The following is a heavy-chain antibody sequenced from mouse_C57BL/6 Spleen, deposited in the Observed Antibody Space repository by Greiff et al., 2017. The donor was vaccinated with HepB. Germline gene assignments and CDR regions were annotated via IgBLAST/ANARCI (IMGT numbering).Heavy chain of an antibody. J-gene: IGHJ2*01. CDR3: ARSNSIYDDYDVFDY. Sequence: QVQLQQSGAELVRPGTSVKLSCKASGYAFTNYFIDWVKQRPGQGLVWIGVINPGSGGTNYNEKFKGKATLTADKSSSTAYMQLSSLTSEDSAVYFCARSNSIYDDYDVFDYWGQGTTLTVSS. CDR2: INPGSGGT. CDR1: GYAFTNYF. D-gene: IGHD2-4*01. V-gene: IGHV1-54*01.